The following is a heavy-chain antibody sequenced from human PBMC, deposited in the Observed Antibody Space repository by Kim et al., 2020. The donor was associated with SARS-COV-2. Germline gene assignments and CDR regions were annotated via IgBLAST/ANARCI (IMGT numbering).Heavy chain of an antibody. CDR3: AKTLVLRYFDWYVSGFDY. J-gene: IGHJ4*01. CDR1: GFTFSSYA. Sequence: GGSLRLSCAASGFTFSSYAMSWVCQAPGKGLEWVSAISGSGGSTYYADSVKGRFTISRDNSKNTLYLQMNSLRAEDTAVYYCAKTLVLRYFDWYVSGFDYWGQGTLVTVSS. V-gene: IGHV3-23*01. D-gene: IGHD3-9*01. CDR2: ISGSGGST.